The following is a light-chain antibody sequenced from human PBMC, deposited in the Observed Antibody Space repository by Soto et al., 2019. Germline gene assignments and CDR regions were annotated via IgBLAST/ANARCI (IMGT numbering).Light chain of an antibody. V-gene: IGKV3-11*01. CDR1: QSVSSY. CDR3: QQRSNWPYT. CDR2: DAS. Sequence: EIVLTQSPATLSLSPGERATLSCRASQSVSSYLAWYQQKPGQAPRLLIYDASNRATVIPARFSGSGSGTDFTLTISILEPDDFAVYYCQQRSNWPYTFGQGTKLEIK. J-gene: IGKJ2*01.